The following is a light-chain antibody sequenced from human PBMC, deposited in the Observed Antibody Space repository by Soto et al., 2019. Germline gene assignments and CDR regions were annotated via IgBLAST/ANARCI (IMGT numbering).Light chain of an antibody. Sequence: EIVLTQSPGTLSLSPGERATLSCRASQSVSSSYLAWYQQKPGQAPRLLIYGASSRATGIPDRFSGSGSGTDVTLTISRLEAEDFAVYYCQQYGSSSYTFCQGTKVEIK. CDR1: QSVSSSY. CDR3: QQYGSSSYT. CDR2: GAS. J-gene: IGKJ2*01. V-gene: IGKV3-20*01.